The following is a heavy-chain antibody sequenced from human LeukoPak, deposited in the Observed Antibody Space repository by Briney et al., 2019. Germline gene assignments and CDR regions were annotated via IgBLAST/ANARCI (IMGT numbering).Heavy chain of an antibody. CDR3: ARDSPNYDFLI. Sequence: ASVKVSCKASGYTFTTYHLSWVRQAPGQGLEWMGWINPYNGYTSYTQKLQGRVTMTTDTSTSTVYMELRSLRSDDTDVYYCARDSPNYDFLIWGQGTMVTVSS. D-gene: IGHD2/OR15-2a*01. J-gene: IGHJ3*02. V-gene: IGHV1-18*01. CDR2: INPYNGYT. CDR1: GYTFTTYH.